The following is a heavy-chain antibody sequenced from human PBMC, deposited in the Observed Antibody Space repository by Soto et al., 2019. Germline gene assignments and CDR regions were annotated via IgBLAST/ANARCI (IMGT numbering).Heavy chain of an antibody. D-gene: IGHD3-10*01. CDR3: ARGLGGGYFDS. J-gene: IGHJ4*02. Sequence: EVQLVESGGDLVQPGGSLRLSCAASGFTVSSNYMTWVRQAPGKGLEWVSVIYSGGSTYYADSVKGRFTISRDNSKNTRYLQMNSLRAADTAVYYCARGLGGGYFDSWGQGTLVTVSS. CDR2: IYSGGST. CDR1: GFTVSSNY. V-gene: IGHV3-66*01.